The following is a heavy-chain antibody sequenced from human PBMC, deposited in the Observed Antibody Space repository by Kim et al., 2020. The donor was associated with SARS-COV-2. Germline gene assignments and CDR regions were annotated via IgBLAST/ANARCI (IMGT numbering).Heavy chain of an antibody. V-gene: IGHV4-59*01. CDR3: AKTSNSGTSP. CDR1: GGSISGYY. J-gene: IGHJ5*02. CDR2: IHYSGST. D-gene: IGHD1-26*01. Sequence: SETLSLTCAVSGGSISGYYWSWIRQPPGKGLEWIGYIHYSGSTNYNPSLKSRVTISVDTSKNQFSLRLRSVTAADTAVYYCAKTSNSGTSPWGQGTLVTVSS.